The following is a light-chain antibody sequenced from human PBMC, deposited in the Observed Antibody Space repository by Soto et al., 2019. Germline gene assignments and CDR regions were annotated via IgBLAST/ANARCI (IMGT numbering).Light chain of an antibody. Sequence: QSALTQPPSASGSPGQSVTISCTGTSSDVGVYQYVSWYQQHPGKAPKLMIYEVNKRPSGVPDRFSGSKSGSTASLTVSGLQPEDEADYYCCSFAGSSTDVFGTGTKVTVL. J-gene: IGLJ1*01. CDR2: EVN. V-gene: IGLV2-8*01. CDR1: SSDVGVYQY. CDR3: CSFAGSSTDV.